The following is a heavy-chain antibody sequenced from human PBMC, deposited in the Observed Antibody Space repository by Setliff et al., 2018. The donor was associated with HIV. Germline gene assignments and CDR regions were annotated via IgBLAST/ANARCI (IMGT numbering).Heavy chain of an antibody. CDR3: ATDTSISWFYH. CDR1: GGSFSGYY. J-gene: IGHJ5*01. Sequence: PSETLSLTCAVYGGSFSGYYWSWIRQPPGKGLEWIGEINHSGSTNYNPSLKSRVTISVDTSNNQFSLRMNSVTAADTAVYYCATDTSISWFYHWGQGTLVTVSS. D-gene: IGHD1-1*01. V-gene: IGHV4-34*01. CDR2: INHSGST.